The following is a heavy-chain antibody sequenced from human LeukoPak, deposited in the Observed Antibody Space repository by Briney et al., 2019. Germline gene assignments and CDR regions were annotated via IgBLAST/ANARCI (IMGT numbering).Heavy chain of an antibody. D-gene: IGHD5-24*01. J-gene: IGHJ4*02. V-gene: IGHV3-30*02. CDR3: AKAGDGYKLFGY. CDR2: IRYDGSDK. Sequence: GGSLRLSCAASGFTFSNYGIHWVRQAPGKGLEWVTFIRYDGSDKYYADSVKGRFTISRDNSNNTLYLQINSLRAEDTAVYYCAKAGDGYKLFGYWGQGTLVTVSS. CDR1: GFTFSNYG.